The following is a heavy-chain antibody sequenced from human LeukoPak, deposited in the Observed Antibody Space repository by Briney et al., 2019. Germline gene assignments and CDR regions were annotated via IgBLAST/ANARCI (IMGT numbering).Heavy chain of an antibody. CDR2: ISSSSSYI. Sequence: GGSLRLSCAASGFTFSSYSMNWVRQAPGKGLEWVSSISSSSSYIYYADSVKGRFTISRDNSKNTLYLQMNSLRAEDTAVYYCAKDLERYYGSGSNYWGQGTLVTVSS. J-gene: IGHJ4*02. CDR1: GFTFSSYS. D-gene: IGHD3-10*01. V-gene: IGHV3-21*04. CDR3: AKDLERYYGSGSNY.